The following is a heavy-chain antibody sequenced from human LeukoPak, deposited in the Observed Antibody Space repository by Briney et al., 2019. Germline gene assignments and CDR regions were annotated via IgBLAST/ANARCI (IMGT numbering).Heavy chain of an antibody. J-gene: IGHJ4*02. V-gene: IGHV4-61*02. Sequence: PSQTLSLTCTVSGGSISSGSYYWSWIRQPAGKGLEWIGSIYYSGSTYYNPSLKSRVTISVDTSKNQFSLKLSSVTAADTAVYYCARDREYYYDSSGYSPVWGQGTLVTVSS. CDR1: GGSISSGSYY. CDR3: ARDREYYYDSSGYSPV. D-gene: IGHD3-22*01. CDR2: IYYSGST.